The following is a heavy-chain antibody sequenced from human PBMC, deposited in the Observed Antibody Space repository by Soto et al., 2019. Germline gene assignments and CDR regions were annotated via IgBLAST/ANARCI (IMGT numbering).Heavy chain of an antibody. CDR3: GRGGNSYAEYGRGV. Sequence: SVKICCKASGYTFTSYGISWVRQAPGQGLEWMGWISASNGNTNYAQKLQGRVTMTTDTSTSTAYMELRRLRSDDPAVYYCGRGGNSYAEYGRGVGGQGTTVTVS. V-gene: IGHV1-18*01. CDR2: ISASNGNT. J-gene: IGHJ6*02. CDR1: GYTFTSYG. D-gene: IGHD2-15*01.